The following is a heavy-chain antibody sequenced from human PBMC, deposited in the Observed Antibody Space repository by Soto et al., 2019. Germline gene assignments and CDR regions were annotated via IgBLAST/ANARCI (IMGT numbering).Heavy chain of an antibody. CDR3: ARISGYSYGSSYYYSRMDV. D-gene: IGHD5-18*01. J-gene: IGHJ6*02. CDR1: GYSFAGYW. V-gene: IGHV5-10-1*01. Sequence: GESLKFSCKGSGYSFAGYWISWVRQKPGKGLEWMGRIDPSDSQTYYSPSFRGHVTISVTKSITTVFLQWSSLRASDTAMYYCARISGYSYGSSYYYSRMDVWGQGTTVTVSS. CDR2: IDPSDSQT.